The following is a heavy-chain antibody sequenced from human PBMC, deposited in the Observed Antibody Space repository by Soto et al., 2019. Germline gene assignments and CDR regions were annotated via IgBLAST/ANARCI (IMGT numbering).Heavy chain of an antibody. J-gene: IGHJ6*02. CDR1: GFTFTSSA. CDR3: AAPTSNDSNCSGGSCYLYYYYGMDV. Sequence: GASVKVSCKASGFTFTSSAVQWVRQARGQRLEWIGWIVVGSGNTNYAQKFQERVTITRDMSTSTAYMELSSLRSEDTAVYYCAAPTSNDSNCSGGSCYLYYYYGMDVWGQGTTVTVSS. CDR2: IVVGSGNT. V-gene: IGHV1-58*01. D-gene: IGHD2-15*01.